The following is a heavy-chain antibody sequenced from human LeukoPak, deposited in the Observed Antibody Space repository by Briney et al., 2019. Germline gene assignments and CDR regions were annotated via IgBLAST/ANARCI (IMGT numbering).Heavy chain of an antibody. D-gene: IGHD3-10*01. Sequence: PSETLSLTCTVSGDSISSYYWNWIRQPPGKGLEWIGYIYYSGSTNYNPSLKSRVTISVDTSKNQFSLKLSSVTAADTAVYYCARDRVGSFDYWGQGTLVTVSS. CDR2: IYYSGST. V-gene: IGHV4-59*01. CDR1: GDSISSYY. J-gene: IGHJ4*02. CDR3: ARDRVGSFDY.